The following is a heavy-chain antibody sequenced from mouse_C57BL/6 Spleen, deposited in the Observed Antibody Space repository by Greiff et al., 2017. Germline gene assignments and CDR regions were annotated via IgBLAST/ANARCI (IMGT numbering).Heavy chain of an antibody. D-gene: IGHD1-1*01. CDR3: AGCYYGSSYVDYAMDY. Sequence: EVQRVESGGGLVKPGGSLKLSCAASGFTFSDYGMHWVRQAPEKGLEWVAYISSGSSTIYYAATVKGRFTISRDNAKNTLFLQMTSLRSEDTAMYYCAGCYYGSSYVDYAMDYWCQGASVTVSS. CDR2: ISSGSSTI. V-gene: IGHV5-17*01. CDR1: GFTFSDYG. J-gene: IGHJ4*01.